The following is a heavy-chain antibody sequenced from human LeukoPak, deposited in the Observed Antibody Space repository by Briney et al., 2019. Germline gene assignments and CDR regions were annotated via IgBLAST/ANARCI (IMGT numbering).Heavy chain of an antibody. CDR2: INTNTGNP. V-gene: IGHV7-4-1*02. J-gene: IGHJ6*02. D-gene: IGHD3-9*01. Sequence: ASVKVSCKASGYTFTSYAMNWVRQAPGQGLEWMGWINTNTGNPTYAQGFAGRFVFSLDTSVSTAYLQISSLKAEDTAVYYCARVNFDWLFCDGMDVWGQGTTVTVSS. CDR3: ARVNFDWLFCDGMDV. CDR1: GYTFTSYA.